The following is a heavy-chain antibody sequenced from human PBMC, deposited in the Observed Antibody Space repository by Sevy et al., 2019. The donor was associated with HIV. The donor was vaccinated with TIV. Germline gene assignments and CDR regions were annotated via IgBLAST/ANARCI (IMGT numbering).Heavy chain of an antibody. D-gene: IGHD3-22*01. Sequence: GGSLRLSCVASGLTFGIYSMNWVRQAPGKGLEWVSSISSSSSYKYYADSLKGRFTISRDNAKNSVFLQMNSLRAEDTAVYYCARESLDSTGYPFDYWGQGTLVTVSS. CDR3: ARESLDSTGYPFDY. J-gene: IGHJ4*02. CDR2: ISSSSSYK. V-gene: IGHV3-21*01. CDR1: GLTFGIYS.